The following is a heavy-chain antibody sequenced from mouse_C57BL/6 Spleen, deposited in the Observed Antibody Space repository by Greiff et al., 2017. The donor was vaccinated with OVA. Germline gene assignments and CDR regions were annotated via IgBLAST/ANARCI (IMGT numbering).Heavy chain of an antibody. CDR1: GYSITSGYY. J-gene: IGHJ4*01. D-gene: IGHD4-1*02. CDR3: ARESNWDEAMYY. Sequence: ESGPGLVKPSQSLSLTCSVTGYSITSGYYWNWIRQFPGNKLEWMGYISYDGSNNYNPSLKNRISITRDTSKNQFFLKLNSVTTEDTATYYCARESNWDEAMYYWGQGTSVTVSS. CDR2: ISYDGSN. V-gene: IGHV3-6*01.